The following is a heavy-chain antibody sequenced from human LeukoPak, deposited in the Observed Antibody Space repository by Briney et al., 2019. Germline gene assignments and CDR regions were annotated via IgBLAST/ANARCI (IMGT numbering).Heavy chain of an antibody. J-gene: IGHJ5*02. D-gene: IGHD2-15*01. CDR2: IYYSGST. V-gene: IGHV4-59*01. CDR1: GGSISSYY. CDR3: ARGVPYCSGGSCYVNWFDP. Sequence: PSETLSLTCTVSGGSISSYYWSWIRQPPGKGLEWIGYIYYSGSTNYNPSLKSRVTISVDTSKNQFSLKLSSVTAADTAVYYCARGVPYCSGGSCYVNWFDPWGQGTLVTVSS.